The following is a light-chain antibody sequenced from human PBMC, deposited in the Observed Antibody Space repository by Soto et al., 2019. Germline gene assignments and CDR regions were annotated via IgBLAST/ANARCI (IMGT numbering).Light chain of an antibody. Sequence: QAMVTQPPSASGTPGQRVTISCSGSSSKIGSNTVNWYQQLPGTAPKLLIYSNNQRPSGVPDRFTGSKSVTSASLAISGLKSEDEADYYCAAWDDSLNGVVFGGGTKLTVL. V-gene: IGLV1-44*01. J-gene: IGLJ2*01. CDR1: SSKIGSNT. CDR3: AAWDDSLNGVV. CDR2: SNN.